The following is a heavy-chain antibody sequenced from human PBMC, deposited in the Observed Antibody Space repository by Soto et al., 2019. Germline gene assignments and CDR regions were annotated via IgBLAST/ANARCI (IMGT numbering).Heavy chain of an antibody. V-gene: IGHV3-9*01. CDR3: AKAYQVYCSGGSCYSDRFDL. J-gene: IGHJ5*02. D-gene: IGHD2-15*01. CDR2: ISWNSGSI. Sequence: PGGSLRLSCAASGFTFDDYAMHWVRQAPGKGLEWVSGISWNSGSIGYADSVKGRFTISRDNAKNSLYLQMNSLRAEDTALYYCAKAYQVYCSGGSCYSDRFDLWGQGTLVTVYS. CDR1: GFTFDDYA.